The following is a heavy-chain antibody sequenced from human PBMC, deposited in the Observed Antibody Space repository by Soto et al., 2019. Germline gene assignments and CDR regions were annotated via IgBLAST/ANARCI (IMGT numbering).Heavy chain of an antibody. CDR3: ARLKTYDILTGYSGHFDY. Sequence: ETLSLTCAVSGTSIGTSNWWSWVRRSPGKGLEWIGEIHDSGSTKYNPSLKSRVTISLDESKNQFSLNVSSVTAADTAVYYCARLKTYDILTGYSGHFDYWGQGTLVTVSS. J-gene: IGHJ4*02. D-gene: IGHD3-9*01. V-gene: IGHV4-4*02. CDR2: IHDSGST. CDR1: GTSIGTSNW.